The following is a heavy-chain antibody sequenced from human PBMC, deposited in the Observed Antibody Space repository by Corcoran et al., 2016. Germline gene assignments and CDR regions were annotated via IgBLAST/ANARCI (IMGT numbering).Heavy chain of an antibody. CDR1: GFTFDDYA. J-gene: IGHJ6*02. CDR2: ISWNSGSI. CDR3: AKDIMAGSSPYYYYYGIDV. D-gene: IGHD6-13*01. V-gene: IGHV3-9*01. Sequence: EVQLVESGGGLVQPGRSLRLSWAASGFTFDDYAMHWVRQAPGKGLEWVSGISWNSGSIGYADSVKGRFTISRDNAKNSLYRQMNRLRAVDTALEYCAKDIMAGSSPYYYYYGIDVWGQGTTVTVSS.